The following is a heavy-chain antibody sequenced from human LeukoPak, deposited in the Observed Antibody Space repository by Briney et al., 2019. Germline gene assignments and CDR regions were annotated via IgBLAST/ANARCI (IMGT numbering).Heavy chain of an antibody. J-gene: IGHJ4*02. Sequence: PSETLSLTCAVYGGSFSGYYWSWIRQPPGKGLEWIGEINHSGSTNYNPSLKSRVTISVDTSKNQFSLKLSSVTAADTAVYYCARRYSSSLNDYWGQGTLVTVSS. D-gene: IGHD6-13*01. CDR3: ARRYSSSLNDY. CDR2: INHSGST. CDR1: GGSFSGYY. V-gene: IGHV4-34*01.